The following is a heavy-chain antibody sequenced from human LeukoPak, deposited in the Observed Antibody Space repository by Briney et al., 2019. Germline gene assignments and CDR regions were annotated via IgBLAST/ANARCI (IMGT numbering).Heavy chain of an antibody. CDR1: GXTVGNNY. D-gene: IGHD3-3*02. V-gene: IGHV3-66*01. CDR3: AAFSHKGV. Sequence: QPGGSLRLSCAASGXTVGNNYMSWVRQAPGKGLESVSLIYSAGSTYYAVSVRGRFTISRDSSKNMLFLELNSLRAEGTAVYYCAAFSHKGVWGQGTTVTVS. J-gene: IGHJ6*02. CDR2: IYSAGST.